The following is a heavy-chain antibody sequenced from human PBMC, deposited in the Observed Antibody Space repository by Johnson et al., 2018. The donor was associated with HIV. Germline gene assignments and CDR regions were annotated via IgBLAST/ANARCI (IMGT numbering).Heavy chain of an antibody. CDR3: AKAKWGAAFDI. D-gene: IGHD1-26*01. CDR1: GFPFSRSW. Sequence: VQLVESGGGVVQPGGSLRLSCAASGFPFSRSWLSWVRTAPGKGLEWVATIKQDGSEKYYVDSVTGRFTISRDNSKNTLYLQMNSLRAEDTAVYYCAKAKWGAAFDIWGQGTMVTVSS. J-gene: IGHJ3*02. CDR2: IKQDGSEK. V-gene: IGHV3-7*01.